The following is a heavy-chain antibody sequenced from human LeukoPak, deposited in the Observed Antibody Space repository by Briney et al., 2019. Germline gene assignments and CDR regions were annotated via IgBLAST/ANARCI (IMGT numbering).Heavy chain of an antibody. D-gene: IGHD6-13*01. CDR3: ARDNGAAGYYYRMDV. V-gene: IGHV3-21*01. J-gene: IGHJ6*02. CDR1: GFIFSGSA. CDR2: INGVSSHI. Sequence: PGGSLTLSCAASGFIFSGSAMNWVRQAPGKELEWVSSINGVSSHIYYADSVKGRYTISRDNSKNTLYLQINSLRAEDTAVYYCARDNGAAGYYYRMDVWGQGTTVTVSS.